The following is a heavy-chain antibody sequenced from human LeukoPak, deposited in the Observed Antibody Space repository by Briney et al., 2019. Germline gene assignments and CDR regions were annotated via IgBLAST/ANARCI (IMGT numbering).Heavy chain of an antibody. Sequence: SESLSLTCGVSGGSFSSNTNHWGRDSRSKWGWCRQPLWKGVNKKGSIHFTGTTYYNSTLQSRLTISVDTSKTLFSLKLTSLTATDTALYYGARQRDTASVGAFDTWGQGTMVIVSP. D-gene: IGHD2-2*02. CDR3: ARQRDTASVGAFDT. CDR1: GGSFSSNTNH. CDR2: IHFTGTT. V-gene: IGHV4-39*01. J-gene: IGHJ3*02.